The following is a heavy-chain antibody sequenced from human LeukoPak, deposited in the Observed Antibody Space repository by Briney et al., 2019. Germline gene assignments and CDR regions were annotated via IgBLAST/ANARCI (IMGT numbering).Heavy chain of an antibody. CDR3: ARRAGAYSHPYDY. CDR2: ISYDESTR. CDR1: GFIFSIYA. V-gene: IGHV3-30*04. Sequence: QPGGSPRLSCAASGFIFSIYAMHWVRQAPGKGLEWVAFISYDESTRYYADSVKGRFTISRDNSKNTLYLQMNSLRVEDTAVYYCARRAGAYSHPYDYWGQGTLVTVSS. D-gene: IGHD4/OR15-4a*01. J-gene: IGHJ4*02.